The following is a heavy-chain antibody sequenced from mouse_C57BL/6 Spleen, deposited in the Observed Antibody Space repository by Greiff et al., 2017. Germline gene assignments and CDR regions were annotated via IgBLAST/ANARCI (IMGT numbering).Heavy chain of an antibody. V-gene: IGHV3-8*01. CDR3: ARGGRYWYFDV. CDR2: ISYSGST. CDR1: GYSITSDY. J-gene: IGHJ1*03. Sequence: DVHLVESGPGLVKPSPSLSLTCSATGYSITSDYWNWIRKFPGHKLEYMGYISYSGSTYYNPPLKSRISITRDTSKNQYYLQLNSVTTEDTATYYCARGGRYWYFDVWGTGTTVTVAS.